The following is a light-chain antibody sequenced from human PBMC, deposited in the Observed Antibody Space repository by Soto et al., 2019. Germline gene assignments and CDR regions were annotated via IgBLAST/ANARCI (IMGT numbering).Light chain of an antibody. V-gene: IGKV1-12*01. Sequence: IPMTQSPSSVSASVGDSVTITCRASQGISNWLAWYQQKPAKAPKLLIYAASTLQSGVPSRFSGSGSGTEFTLTITSLQPEDFATYYCQQANSFPLTFGGGTKVEIK. CDR2: AAS. J-gene: IGKJ4*01. CDR1: QGISNW. CDR3: QQANSFPLT.